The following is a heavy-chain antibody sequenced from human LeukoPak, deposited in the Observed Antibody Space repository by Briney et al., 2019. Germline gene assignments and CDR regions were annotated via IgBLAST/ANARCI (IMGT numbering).Heavy chain of an antibody. CDR1: GGTFSSYA. CDR3: ASQSNDKDDSSGYYYVPLDY. Sequence: GASVKVSCKASGGTFSSYAISWVRQAPGQGLEWMGGIIPIFGTANYAQKFQGRVTITADESTSTAYMELSSLRSEDTAVYYCASQSNDKDDSSGYYYVPLDYWGQGTLVTVSS. D-gene: IGHD3-22*01. V-gene: IGHV1-69*13. J-gene: IGHJ4*02. CDR2: IIPIFGTA.